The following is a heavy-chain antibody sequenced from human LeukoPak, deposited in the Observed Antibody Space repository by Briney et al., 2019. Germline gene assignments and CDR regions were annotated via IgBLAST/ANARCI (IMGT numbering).Heavy chain of an antibody. V-gene: IGHV3-23*01. J-gene: IGHJ4*02. CDR1: GFTFTSYS. Sequence: GGSLRLSCAASGFTFTSYSTNWVRQAPGKGLEWVSTISGGGGSTYYADSVKGRFTISRDSSKNTLYLQVNSLRAEDTAVYYCAKGGKWDVTPFDYWGQGTLVTVSS. CDR2: ISGGGGST. D-gene: IGHD1-26*01. CDR3: AKGGKWDVTPFDY.